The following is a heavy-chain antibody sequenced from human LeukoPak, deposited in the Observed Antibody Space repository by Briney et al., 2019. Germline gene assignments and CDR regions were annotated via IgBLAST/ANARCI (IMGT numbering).Heavy chain of an antibody. CDR3: ARHQGAGGSGVDY. CDR1: GFTFSGSA. J-gene: IGHJ4*02. CDR2: IRSKVNNYAT. D-gene: IGHD2-15*01. V-gene: IGHV3-73*01. Sequence: GGSLRLSCAASGFTFSGSAMHWVRQASGKGLEWVGRIRSKVNNYATTYTASVKGRFTISRDDSKNTAYLQLNSLKTEDTAVYYCARHQGAGGSGVDYWGQGTLVTVSS.